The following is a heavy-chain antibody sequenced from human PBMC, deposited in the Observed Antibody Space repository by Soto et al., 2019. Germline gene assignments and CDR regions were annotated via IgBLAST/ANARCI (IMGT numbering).Heavy chain of an antibody. Sequence: SETLSLTCTVSGGSISSSSYYWGWIRQPPGKGLEWIGSIYYSGSTYYNPSLKSRVTISVDTSKNQFSQKLSSVTAADTAVYYCATIPRDFWSGYLIGYYGMDVWGQGTTVTVSS. CDR1: GGSISSSSYY. V-gene: IGHV4-39*01. CDR3: ATIPRDFWSGYLIGYYGMDV. J-gene: IGHJ6*02. D-gene: IGHD3-3*01. CDR2: IYYSGST.